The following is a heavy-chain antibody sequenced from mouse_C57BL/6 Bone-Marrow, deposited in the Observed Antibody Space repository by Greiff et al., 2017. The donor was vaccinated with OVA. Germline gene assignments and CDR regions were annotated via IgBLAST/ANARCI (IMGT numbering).Heavy chain of an antibody. CDR3: THYGSSYQYVDV. V-gene: IGHV14-4*01. CDR1: GFNIKDDY. CDR2: IDPENGDT. D-gene: IGHD1-1*01. Sequence: VHVKQSGAELVRPGASVKLSCTASGFNIKDDYMHWVKQRPEQGLEWIGWIDPENGDTEYASKFQGKATITADTTSNTAYLQPSSLTSEDTAVYYCTHYGSSYQYVDVWGTGTTVTVSS. J-gene: IGHJ1*03.